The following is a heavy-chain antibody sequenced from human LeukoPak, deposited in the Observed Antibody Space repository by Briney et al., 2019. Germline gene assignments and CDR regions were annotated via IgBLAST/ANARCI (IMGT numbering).Heavy chain of an antibody. CDR3: AKIEIPGTPNYYGMGV. CDR1: GFTFSSYA. V-gene: IGHV3-23*01. J-gene: IGHJ6*02. CDR2: ISGSGGST. D-gene: IGHD1-14*01. Sequence: QSGGSLRLSCAASGFTFSSYAMSWVRQAPGKGLEWVSAISGSGGSTYYADSVKGRFTISRDNSKNTLYLQMNSLRAEDTAVYYCAKIEIPGTPNYYGMGVWGQGTTVTVSS.